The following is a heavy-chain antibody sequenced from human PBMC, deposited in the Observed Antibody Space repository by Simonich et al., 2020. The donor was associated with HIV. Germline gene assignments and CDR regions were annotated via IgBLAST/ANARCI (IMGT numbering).Heavy chain of an antibody. CDR3: ARGGQYSGSDS. CDR1: GFIFTSYA. J-gene: IGHJ4*02. V-gene: IGHV1-3*01. Sequence: VQLVESGGGLVQPGWSLRLSCAAPGFIFTSYAMHWVRQAPAQKLEWMEWINAGNGNTKYSEKFQGRVTITRDTSASTADMGLSSVRSEDTAVYYCARGGQYSGSDSWGLGTLVNVSS. D-gene: IGHD1-26*01. CDR2: INAGNGNT.